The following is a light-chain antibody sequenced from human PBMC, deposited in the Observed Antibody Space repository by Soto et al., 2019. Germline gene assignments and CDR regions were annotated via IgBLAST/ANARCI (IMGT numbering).Light chain of an antibody. CDR3: HQASSFPLT. CDR2: KAS. Sequence: DIQMTQSPSSVSASVGDTVTITCRASQVISSWLAWYQHKPGRAPKLLIYKASNLQPGVPSRFSGSGSEADYTFTLTIRNLQPEDFATYYCHQASSFPLTFGGGTKVKIK. V-gene: IGKV1-12*01. CDR1: QVISSW. J-gene: IGKJ4*01.